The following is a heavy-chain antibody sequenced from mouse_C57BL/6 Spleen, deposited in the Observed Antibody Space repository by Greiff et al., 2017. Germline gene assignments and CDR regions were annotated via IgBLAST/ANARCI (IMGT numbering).Heavy chain of an antibody. CDR2: INPYNGGT. CDR1: GYTFTDYY. D-gene: IGHD2-5*01. CDR3: ARRGYSNDAMDY. J-gene: IGHJ4*01. Sequence: EVQLQQSGPVLVKPGASVKMSCKASGYTFTDYYMNWVKQSHGKSLEWIGVINPYNGGTSYNQKFKGKATLTVDKSSSTAYMELNSLTSEDSAVYYCARRGYSNDAMDYWGQGTSVTVSS. V-gene: IGHV1-19*01.